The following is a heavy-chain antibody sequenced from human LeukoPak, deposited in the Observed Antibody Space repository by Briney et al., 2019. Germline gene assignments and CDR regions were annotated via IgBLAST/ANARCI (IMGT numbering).Heavy chain of an antibody. CDR3: ARGGKVFYGDQAFDP. CDR2: ISGSGGST. V-gene: IGHV3-23*01. J-gene: IGHJ5*02. CDR1: GFTFSSYA. Sequence: GGSLRLSCAASGFTFSSYAMSWVRQAPGKGLEWVSAISGSGGSTYYADSVKGRFTISRDNSKNTLYLQMNSLRAEDTAVYYCARGGKVFYGDQAFDPWGQGNLVTVSS. D-gene: IGHD4-17*01.